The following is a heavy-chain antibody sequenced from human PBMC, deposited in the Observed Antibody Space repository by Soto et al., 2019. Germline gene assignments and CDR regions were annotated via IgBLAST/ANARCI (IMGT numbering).Heavy chain of an antibody. Sequence: PSQTLSFTCVIAGYSVSSNSAALNWISQSPSRGLEWLGRTFYRSKWYNDYALSVKSRITINPDTSKNQFSLQLNSVTPEDTAVYYCARSHPRLFSSWEAFDYWGQGTLVTVS. J-gene: IGHJ4*02. D-gene: IGHD6-13*01. CDR2: TFYRSKWYN. CDR3: ARSHPRLFSSWEAFDY. V-gene: IGHV6-1*01. CDR1: GYSVSSNSAA.